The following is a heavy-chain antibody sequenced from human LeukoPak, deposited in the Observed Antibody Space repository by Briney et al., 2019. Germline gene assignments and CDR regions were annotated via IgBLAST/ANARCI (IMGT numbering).Heavy chain of an antibody. Sequence: GESLKISCKGSGYSFTTYWIGWVRQMPGKVLEWMGTIYPGDSDTRYSPSFQGQVNISVDKSISTAYLQWSSLKASDTAIYYCARQVSRYYYMDVWGEGTAVTVS. CDR2: IYPGDSDT. V-gene: IGHV5-51*01. CDR3: ARQVSRYYYMDV. CDR1: GYSFTTYW. J-gene: IGHJ6*03.